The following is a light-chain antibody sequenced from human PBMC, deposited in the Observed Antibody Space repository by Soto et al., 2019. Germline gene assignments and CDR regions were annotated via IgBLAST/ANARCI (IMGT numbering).Light chain of an antibody. J-gene: IGKJ5*01. CDR1: QSISRSY. CDR3: QQYGGSPIT. V-gene: IGKV3-20*01. CDR2: GAS. Sequence: EFVLTQSPGTLSLSPGERATLSCRASQSISRSYLAWYQQKPGQAPRLLIYGASSRATDIPGRFSGSGSGTDFTLTISRLEPEDFALYYCQQYGGSPITFGQGTRLEIK.